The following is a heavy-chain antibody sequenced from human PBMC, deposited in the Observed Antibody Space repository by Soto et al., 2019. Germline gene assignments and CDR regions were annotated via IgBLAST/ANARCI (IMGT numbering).Heavy chain of an antibody. CDR2: INAGNGNT. CDR1: GYTFTSYA. CDR3: ARAMGGSYKSDFDY. J-gene: IGHJ4*02. D-gene: IGHD1-26*01. Sequence: ASVKVSCKASGYTFTSYAMHWVRQAPGQRLEWMGWINAGNGNTKYSQKFQGRVTITRDASASTAYMELSSLRSEDTAVYYCARAMGGSYKSDFDYWGQGTLVTVSS. V-gene: IGHV1-3*01.